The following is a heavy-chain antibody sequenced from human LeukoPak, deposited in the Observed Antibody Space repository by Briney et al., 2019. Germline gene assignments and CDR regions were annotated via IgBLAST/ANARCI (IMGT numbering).Heavy chain of an antibody. CDR2: IDIGGSDT. Sequence: GGSLRLSCAASGFTFSNYWMHWVRQAPGKGLVWVSRIDIGGSDTRHADSVKGRFTISRDNAKNTLYLQMNSLRAEDTAVYYCAKEKYSSSWNFDYWGQGTLVTVSS. V-gene: IGHV3-74*01. J-gene: IGHJ4*02. CDR3: AKEKYSSSWNFDY. D-gene: IGHD6-13*01. CDR1: GFTFSNYW.